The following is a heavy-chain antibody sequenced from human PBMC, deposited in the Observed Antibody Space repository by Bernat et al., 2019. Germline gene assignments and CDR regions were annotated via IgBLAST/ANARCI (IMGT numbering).Heavy chain of an antibody. D-gene: IGHD2-15*01. Sequence: EVQLVESGGGLIQPGGSLRLSCAASGFTVTNNYMSWVRQAPGKGLEWLSVIYSGGSTYYADSVKGRFTISRDSSKNTLYLKMNSLRVDDTAVYYCARDRGGCLGYWGQGTLVTVSS. CDR1: GFTVTNNY. CDR3: ARDRGGCLGY. CDR2: IYSGGST. V-gene: IGHV3-53*01. J-gene: IGHJ4*02.